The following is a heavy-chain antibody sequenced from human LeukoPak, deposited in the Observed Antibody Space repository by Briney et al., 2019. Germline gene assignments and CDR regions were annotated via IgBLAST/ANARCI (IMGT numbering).Heavy chain of an antibody. D-gene: IGHD3-22*01. Sequence: GGSLRLSCAASGFTFSSYALSWVRQTPGKGLEWVSGISGSGGRTYYVDSVKGRFTISRDNSKNTLHLQMHSLRAEDTAVYYCAKNLDSNSYHTDDAFDIWGHGTVVTVSS. V-gene: IGHV3-23*01. CDR1: GFTFSSYA. CDR3: AKNLDSNSYHTDDAFDI. J-gene: IGHJ3*02. CDR2: ISGSGGRT.